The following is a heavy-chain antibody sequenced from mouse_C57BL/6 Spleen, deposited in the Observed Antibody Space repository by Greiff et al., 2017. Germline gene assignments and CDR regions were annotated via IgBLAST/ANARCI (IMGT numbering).Heavy chain of an antibody. CDR1: GYAFRSSW. J-gene: IGHJ3*01. D-gene: IGHD2-4*01. Sequence: QVQLQQSGPELVKPGASVKISCKASGYAFRSSWMNWVKQRPGKGLEWIGRIYPGDGDTNYNGKFKGKATLTADKSSSTAYMQLSSLTSEDSAVYVCARSTMITAWVAYWGQGTLVTVSA. CDR3: ARSTMITAWVAY. CDR2: IYPGDGDT. V-gene: IGHV1-82*01.